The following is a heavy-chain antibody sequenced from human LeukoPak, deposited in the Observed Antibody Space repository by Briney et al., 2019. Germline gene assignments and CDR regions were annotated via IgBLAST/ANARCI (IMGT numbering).Heavy chain of an antibody. D-gene: IGHD2-15*01. CDR1: GYAFSAYY. Sequence: ASVKVSCKASGYAFSAYYMHWVRQAPGQGLEWMGWLNPQTGDTHFAQKFQGRVTFTRDTSISTAYMAVSRLRSEDTAVYYCARAGGYCGRISCPYYFDYWGQGSLVAVSS. CDR3: ARAGGYCGRISCPYYFDY. CDR2: LNPQTGDT. V-gene: IGHV1-2*02. J-gene: IGHJ4*02.